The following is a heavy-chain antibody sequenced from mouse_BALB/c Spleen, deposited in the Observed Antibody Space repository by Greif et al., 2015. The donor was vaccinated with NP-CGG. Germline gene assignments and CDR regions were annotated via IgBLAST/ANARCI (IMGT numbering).Heavy chain of an antibody. Sequence: QVQLQQSGAELLKPGASVKISCKATGYTFSSYRIEWVKQRPGHGLEWIGEILPGSGSTNYNEKFKGKATFTADTSSNTAYMQLSSLTSEDSAVYYCARGRSSFAYWGQGTLVTVSA. V-gene: IGHV1-9*01. CDR1: GYTFSSYR. CDR2: ILPGSGST. J-gene: IGHJ3*01. CDR3: ARGRSSFAY.